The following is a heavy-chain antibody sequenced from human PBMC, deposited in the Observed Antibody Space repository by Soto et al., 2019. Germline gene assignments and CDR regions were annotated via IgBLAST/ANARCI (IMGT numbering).Heavy chain of an antibody. D-gene: IGHD2-2*01. CDR1: GFTFSSYG. J-gene: IGHJ4*02. CDR2: ISYDGSNK. CDR3: AQQVPPGY. Sequence: QVQLVESGGGVVQPGRSLRLSCAASGFTFSSYGMHWVRQAPGKGLEWVAVISYDGSNKYYADSVKGRSTISRDNSKNTLYLQMNSPRAEDTAVYYCAQQVPPGYWGQGTLVTVSS. V-gene: IGHV3-30*03.